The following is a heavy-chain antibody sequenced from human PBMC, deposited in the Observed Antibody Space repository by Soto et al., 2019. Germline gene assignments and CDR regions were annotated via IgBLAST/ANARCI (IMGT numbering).Heavy chain of an antibody. J-gene: IGHJ4*02. CDR3: AHRGGATVGLYYFDY. V-gene: IGHV2-5*01. D-gene: IGHD3-16*01. CDR1: GFSLSTTGVG. CDR2: IYWHDDE. Sequence: TCTGFSLSTTGVGVSWIRQPPGKALEWLALIYWHDDERYSPSLKSRLTITKDTSRNQVVPTMTNMDPVDTATYYCAHRGGATVGLYYFDYWGQGALVTVSS.